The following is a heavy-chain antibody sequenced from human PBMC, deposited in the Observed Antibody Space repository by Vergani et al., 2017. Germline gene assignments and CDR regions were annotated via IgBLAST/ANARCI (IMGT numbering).Heavy chain of an antibody. CDR2: ISWNSGSI. CDR1: GFTFDDYA. Sequence: EVQLVESGGGLVQPGRSLRLSCAASGFTFDDYAMHWVRQASGKGLEWVSGISWNSGSIGYADSVKGRFTISRDNAKNSLYLQMNSLRAEDTALYYCAKSTSRRVAGTISWFDPWGQGTLVTVSS. CDR3: AKSTSRRVAGTISWFDP. D-gene: IGHD6-19*01. J-gene: IGHJ5*02. V-gene: IGHV3-9*01.